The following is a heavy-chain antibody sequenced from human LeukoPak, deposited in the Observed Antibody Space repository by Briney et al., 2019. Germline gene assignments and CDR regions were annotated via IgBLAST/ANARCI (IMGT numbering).Heavy chain of an antibody. CDR2: IYYSGST. D-gene: IGHD1-26*01. V-gene: IGHV4-59*01. J-gene: IGHJ3*01. CDR1: GGSISTYY. Sequence: SETLSLTCSVSGGSISTYYWNWIRQPPGKGLEWIGYIYYSGSTSYNPSLKSRVTISVDTSKNQFSLKLSSVTAADTAVYYCARDWRAHLLRHVEWPSKRTVGHDCFDLWGQGTRVFVSS. CDR3: ARDWRAHLLRHVEWPSKRTVGHDCFDL.